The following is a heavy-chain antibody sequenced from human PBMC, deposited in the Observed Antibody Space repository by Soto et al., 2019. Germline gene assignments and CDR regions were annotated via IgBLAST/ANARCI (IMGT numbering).Heavy chain of an antibody. Sequence: QVQLVESGGGVVQPGRSLRLSCAASGFIFKHHAMHWVRQAAGKGLEWVAQIWYDGSHTYYTDSVKGRFTSSRDNLKEMVYLQMDSLRAEDTAVYYCARDGHQLAPYAMDVWGQGHTVTVSS. J-gene: IGHJ6*02. CDR2: IWYDGSHT. CDR1: GFIFKHHA. V-gene: IGHV3-33*01. D-gene: IGHD1-1*01. CDR3: ARDGHQLAPYAMDV.